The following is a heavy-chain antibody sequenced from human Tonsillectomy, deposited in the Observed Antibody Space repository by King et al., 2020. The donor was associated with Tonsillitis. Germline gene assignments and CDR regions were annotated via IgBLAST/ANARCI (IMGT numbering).Heavy chain of an antibody. CDR1: GYSFAYYY. Sequence: EEQLVQSGAEVKKPGESLKISCKGSGYSFAYYYIAWVRQMPGKGLEWVGLIYPGDSDATYSPSFQGQVAISADKSITTAYLQWGSLKASDTAIYYCVRQAANYEVDYWGQGTLVTVSS. D-gene: IGHD3-3*01. J-gene: IGHJ4*02. V-gene: IGHV5-51*01. CDR2: IYPGDSDA. CDR3: VRQAANYEVDY.